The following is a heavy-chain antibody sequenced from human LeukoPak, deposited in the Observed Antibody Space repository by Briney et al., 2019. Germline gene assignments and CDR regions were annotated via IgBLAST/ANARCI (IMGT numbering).Heavy chain of an antibody. CDR1: GYSFTSYW. Sequence: GESLKISCKGSGYSFTSYWIGWVRQMPGKGLEWMGIIYPGDSDTRYSPSFQGQVTISAVKSISTAYLQWSSLKASDTAMYYCARVGDGESPFGVGYYYYGMDVWGQGTTVTVSS. J-gene: IGHJ6*02. CDR2: IYPGDSDT. CDR3: ARVGDGESPFGVGYYYYGMDV. V-gene: IGHV5-51*01. D-gene: IGHD3-3*01.